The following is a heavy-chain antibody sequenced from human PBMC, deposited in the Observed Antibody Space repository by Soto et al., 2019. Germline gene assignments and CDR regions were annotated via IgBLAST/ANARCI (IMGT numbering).Heavy chain of an antibody. V-gene: IGHV1-46*01. J-gene: IGHJ4*02. CDR1: RYIFTSYY. CDR2: INPSGGST. Sequence: ALVKISCKASRYIFTSYYMHRVRQAPGQGLEWMGIINPSGGSTSYAQKFQGRVTMTRDTSTSTVYMELSSLRSEDTAVYYCARDIEVVVITASLGYWGQGTLVT. D-gene: IGHD3-22*01. CDR3: ARDIEVVVITASLGY.